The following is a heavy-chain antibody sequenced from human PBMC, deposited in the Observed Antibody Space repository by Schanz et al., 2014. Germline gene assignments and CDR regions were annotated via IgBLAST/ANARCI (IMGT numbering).Heavy chain of an antibody. J-gene: IGHJ4*02. Sequence: EVQLVESGGGLVQPGGSLRLSCVASGFTFSGYSMNWVRQAPGKGLEWVAYISSSSSTIHYADSVKGRFTISRDNAKNSLYLQMDSLRAEDTAVYYCARDLPRTFLFDYWGQGTLVTVSS. V-gene: IGHV3-48*01. CDR3: ARDLPRTFLFDY. CDR2: ISSSSSTI. CDR1: GFTFSGYS.